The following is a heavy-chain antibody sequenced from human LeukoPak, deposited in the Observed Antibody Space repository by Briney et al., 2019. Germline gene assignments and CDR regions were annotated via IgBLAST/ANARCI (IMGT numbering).Heavy chain of an antibody. J-gene: IGHJ3*02. Sequence: AASVKVSCKTSGYSFTSYYIHWVRQAPGQGLEWMGIINPSGGSTTYAQKFQGRLTMASDTSTSTVYMELSSLRSEDTAMYYCARSSAYYNEADIWGRGTMVTVSS. V-gene: IGHV1-46*01. CDR1: GYSFTSYY. CDR3: ARSSAYYNEADI. D-gene: IGHD1-26*01. CDR2: INPSGGST.